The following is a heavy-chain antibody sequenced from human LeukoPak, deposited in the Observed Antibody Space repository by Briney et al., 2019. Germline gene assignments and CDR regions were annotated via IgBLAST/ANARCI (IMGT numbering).Heavy chain of an antibody. V-gene: IGHV3-64*01. CDR2: ISSNGGST. J-gene: IGHJ4*02. CDR3: AKDIHCSGGSCYSSAFDY. CDR1: GLTFSSYG. Sequence: GGTLRLSCAASGLTFSSYGMSWVRQAPGKGLEYVSAISSNGGSTYYANSVKGRFTISRDNSKNTLYLQMNSLRAEDTAVYYCAKDIHCSGGSCYSSAFDYWGQGTLVTVSS. D-gene: IGHD2-15*01.